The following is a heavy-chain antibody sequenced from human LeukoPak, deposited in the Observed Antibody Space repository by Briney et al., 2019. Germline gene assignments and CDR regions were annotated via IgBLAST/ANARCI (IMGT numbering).Heavy chain of an antibody. V-gene: IGHV1-18*01. D-gene: IGHD6-13*01. CDR1: GYSFTSYG. CDR3: ASGSSSWEGVLGRAFDP. J-gene: IGHJ5*02. Sequence: GASVKVSCKASGYSFTSYGFSWVRQAPGQGPEWMGWISAYNGNTNYAQKLQGRVTMTRDTSTSTVYMELSSLRSEDTAVYYCASGSSSWEGVLGRAFDPWGQGTLVTVSS. CDR2: ISAYNGNT.